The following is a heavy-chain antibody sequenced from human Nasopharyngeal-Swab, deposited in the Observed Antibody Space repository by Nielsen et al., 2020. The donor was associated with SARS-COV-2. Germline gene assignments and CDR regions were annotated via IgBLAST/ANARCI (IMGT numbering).Heavy chain of an antibody. CDR2: IGNAGDT. CDR3: ARARYWLAASGPFFDY. CDR1: GFSFRSYD. V-gene: IGHV3-13*01. Sequence: RGCLRLSCAVSGFSFRSYDMHWVRQGAGKGLEWVSAIGNAGDTYYPGSVKGRFTISRENAKNSLYLQMNSLRAEDTAVYYCARARYWLAASGPFFDYWGQGTLVTVSS. D-gene: IGHD6-13*01. J-gene: IGHJ4*02.